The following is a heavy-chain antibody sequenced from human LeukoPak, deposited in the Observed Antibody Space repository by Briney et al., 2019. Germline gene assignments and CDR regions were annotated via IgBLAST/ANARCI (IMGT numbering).Heavy chain of an antibody. D-gene: IGHD6-19*01. J-gene: IGHJ4*02. CDR3: ARVVKYRSGPLTDLLPYYFDY. V-gene: IGHV1-2*02. CDR2: INPNSGGT. Sequence: GASVKVSCKASGYTFTGYYMHWVRQAPGQGLEWMGWINPNSGGTNYAQKFQGGVTMTRDTSISTAYMELSSLRSEDMAVYYCARVVKYRSGPLTDLLPYYFDYWGQGTLVTVSS. CDR1: GYTFTGYY.